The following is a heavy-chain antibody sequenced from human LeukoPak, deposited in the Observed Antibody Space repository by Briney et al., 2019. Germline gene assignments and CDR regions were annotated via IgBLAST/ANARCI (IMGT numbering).Heavy chain of an antibody. Sequence: PSETLSLTCTVSVDSISSHDWSWIRQPPGKGLEWIGYIYHSGSTNYPPSLKSRVTISANTSKNQFPLKLSSVTAAHTDVYYCAQGFDYWGQGTLVTVSS. CDR1: VDSISSHD. J-gene: IGHJ4*02. CDR2: IYHSGST. V-gene: IGHV4-59*11. CDR3: AQGFDY.